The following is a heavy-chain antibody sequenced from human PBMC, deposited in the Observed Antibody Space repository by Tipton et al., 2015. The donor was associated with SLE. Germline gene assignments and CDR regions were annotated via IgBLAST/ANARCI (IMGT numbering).Heavy chain of an antibody. V-gene: IGHV4-30-4*08. D-gene: IGHD5-24*01. CDR2: IYYSGST. CDR1: GGSISSGDYY. J-gene: IGHJ2*01. CDR3: ATHLGPEWMATKRGYFDL. Sequence: TLSLTCTVSGGSISSGDYYWSWIRQPPGKGLEWIGYIYYSGSTYYNPSLKSRVTISVDTSKNQFSLNLSSVTAADTAVYYCATHLGPEWMATKRGYFDLWGRGTLVSVSS.